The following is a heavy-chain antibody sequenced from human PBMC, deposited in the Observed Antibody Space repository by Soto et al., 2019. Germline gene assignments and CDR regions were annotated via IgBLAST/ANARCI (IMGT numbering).Heavy chain of an antibody. CDR2: ISGSGGST. D-gene: IGHD6-13*01. CDR1: GFTFSSYA. V-gene: IGHV3-23*01. Sequence: GGSLRLSCAASGFTFSSYAMSWVRQAPGKGLEWVSAISGSGGSTYYADSVKGRFTISRDNSKNTLYLQMNSLRAEDTAVYYCAKVRDSSSWYGDFDYWGQGTLVTVSS. J-gene: IGHJ4*02. CDR3: AKVRDSSSWYGDFDY.